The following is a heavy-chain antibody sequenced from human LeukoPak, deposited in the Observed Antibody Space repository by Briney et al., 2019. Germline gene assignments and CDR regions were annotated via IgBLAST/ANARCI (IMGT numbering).Heavy chain of an antibody. CDR2: INPNSGGT. CDR1: GYSFTDYY. D-gene: IGHD6-13*01. Sequence: GASVKVSCKTSGYSFTDYYMHWVRQAPGQGLEWMGWINPNSGGTSSAQKFQGRVTMTRDTSITTVYMEVSWLTSDDTAVYYCARAPLSTYSSSWPEYFQHWGQGTLVTVSS. J-gene: IGHJ1*01. CDR3: ARAPLSTYSSSWPEYFQH. V-gene: IGHV1-2*02.